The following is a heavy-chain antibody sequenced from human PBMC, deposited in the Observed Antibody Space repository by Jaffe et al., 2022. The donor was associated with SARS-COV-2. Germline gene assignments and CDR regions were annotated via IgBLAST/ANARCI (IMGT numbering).Heavy chain of an antibody. CDR3: ALDSGDYVFDS. J-gene: IGHJ4*02. V-gene: IGHV2-70*01. Sequence: QVTLRESGPALVKPTQTLTLTCTFSGFSLTSSGKCVSWIRQPPGKALEWLAMVDWEDDKFYDASLSTRLTISRDTSKNQVVLTMTNVDPMDTATYYCALDSGDYVFDSWGQGILVTVSS. D-gene: IGHD4-17*01. CDR2: VDWEDDK. CDR1: GFSLTSSGKC.